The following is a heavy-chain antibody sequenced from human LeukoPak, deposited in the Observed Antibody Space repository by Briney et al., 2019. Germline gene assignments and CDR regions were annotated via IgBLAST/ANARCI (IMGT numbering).Heavy chain of an antibody. D-gene: IGHD5-18*01. CDR2: ISWNSGSI. Sequence: PGGSLRLSCAASGFTFDDYAMHWVRQAPGKGLEWVSGISWNSGSIGYADSVKGRFTISRDNAKNSLYLQMNSLRAEDTALYYCAKVDTVMVGYYYYGMDVWGQGTTVTVSS. V-gene: IGHV3-9*01. CDR3: AKVDTVMVGYYYYGMDV. J-gene: IGHJ6*02. CDR1: GFTFDDYA.